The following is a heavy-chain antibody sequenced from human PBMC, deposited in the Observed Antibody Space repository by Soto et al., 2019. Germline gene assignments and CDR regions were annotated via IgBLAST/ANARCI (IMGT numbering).Heavy chain of an antibody. V-gene: IGHV1-2*04. D-gene: IGHD6-25*01. J-gene: IGHJ3*02. CDR3: ARVEAANLDAFDI. CDR2: VNPNSGGT. Sequence: WVRQAPGQGLEWMGWVNPNSGGTSYAQKFQGWVTMTRDTSISTAYMELSRLRSDDTAVYYCARVEAANLDAFDIWGQGTMVTVSS.